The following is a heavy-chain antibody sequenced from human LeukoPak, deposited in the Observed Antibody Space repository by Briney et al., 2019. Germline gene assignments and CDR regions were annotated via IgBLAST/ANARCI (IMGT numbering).Heavy chain of an antibody. CDR2: ITNYGDGT. V-gene: IGHV3-64D*06. D-gene: IGHD5-24*01. J-gene: IGHJ4*02. CDR3: VKDTRDTRDDY. CDR1: GFIFTDYT. Sequence: GGSLRLSCSASGFIFTDYTIHWVRHAPGKGLEYVSAITNYGDGTYYADSVKGRFTISRDNSKNTVWLQMSSLRPEDTAVYYCVKDTRDTRDDYWGQGTLVTVSS.